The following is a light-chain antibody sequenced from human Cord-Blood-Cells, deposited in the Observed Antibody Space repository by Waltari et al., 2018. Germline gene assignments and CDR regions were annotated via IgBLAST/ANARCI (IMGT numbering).Light chain of an antibody. CDR2: YAS. CDR3: QKRSNWPLT. J-gene: IGKJ4*01. Sequence: EIVLTQSPATLSLSPGERATLSCRASQRVSSYLAWYQQQPGQAPRLLIYYASNRATGIPARFSCSGSGTDFTLTISSREPEEVAVYYCQKRSNWPLTFGGGIKWEIK. CDR1: QRVSSY. V-gene: IGKV3-11*01.